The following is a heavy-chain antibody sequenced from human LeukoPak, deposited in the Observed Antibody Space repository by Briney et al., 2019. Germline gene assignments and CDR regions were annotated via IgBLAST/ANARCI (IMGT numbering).Heavy chain of an antibody. CDR3: ATYRQVLLPFES. J-gene: IGHJ4*02. CDR1: GFSFSTFA. V-gene: IGHV3-23*01. CDR2: IFPSGGEI. D-gene: IGHD2-8*02. Sequence: GGSLRLSCATSGFSFSTFAMIWVRQPPGKGLEWVSSIFPSGGEIHYADSVRGRFTISRDNSKSTLSLQMNSLRAEDTAIYYCATYRQVLLPFESWGQGTLVTVSS.